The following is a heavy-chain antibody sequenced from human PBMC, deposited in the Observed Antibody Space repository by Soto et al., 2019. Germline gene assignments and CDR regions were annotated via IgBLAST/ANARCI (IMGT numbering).Heavy chain of an antibody. J-gene: IGHJ6*01. CDR3: ARAGCDGGSCYTLVGLRYGMDV. V-gene: IGHV3-30-3*01. CDR2: VSYDGNNK. CDR1: GFTFSSYA. D-gene: IGHD2-15*01. Sequence: QVQLMESVGGVVQPGRSLRLSCAASGFTFSSYAMHWVRQAPGKGLEWVAVVSYDGNNKYYADSVKGRFTISRDNSKNTLYLQMNSLRAEDTAVYYCARAGCDGGSCYTLVGLRYGMDVW.